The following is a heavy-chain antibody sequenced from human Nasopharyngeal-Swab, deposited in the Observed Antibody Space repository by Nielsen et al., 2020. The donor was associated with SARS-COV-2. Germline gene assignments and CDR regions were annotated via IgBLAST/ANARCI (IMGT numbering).Heavy chain of an antibody. CDR3: AKVPVPSAAWVVPAATDDY. J-gene: IGHJ4*02. CDR1: GFAFSDYS. CDR2: ITSSSSTR. Sequence: GESLKISCAASGFAFSDYSMDWVRQAPGKGLEWVSYITSSSSTRYYADSVKGRFTVSRDNAKNSLYLQMNSLRAEDTAVYYCAKVPVPSAAWVVPAATDDYWGQGTLVTVSS. V-gene: IGHV3-48*01. D-gene: IGHD2-2*01.